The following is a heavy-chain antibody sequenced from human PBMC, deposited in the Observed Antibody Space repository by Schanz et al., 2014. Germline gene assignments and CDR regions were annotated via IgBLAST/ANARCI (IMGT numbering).Heavy chain of an antibody. J-gene: IGHJ4*02. CDR2: LSGSGAGT. D-gene: IGHD2-15*01. V-gene: IGHV3-23*01. Sequence: EVQLLESGGGLVQPGGSLRLSCAASGFTFSNYAMGWVRQTPGKGLEWVSTLSGSGAGTFYADSVKGRFTISRDNSRNTVYLQMSSLRAEDTAVYYCVKDDRGDVVVVAANYWGQGAQVIVSS. CDR1: GFTFSNYA. CDR3: VKDDRGDVVVVAANY.